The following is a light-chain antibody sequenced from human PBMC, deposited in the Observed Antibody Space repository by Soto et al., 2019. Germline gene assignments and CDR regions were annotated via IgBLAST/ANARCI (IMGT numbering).Light chain of an antibody. CDR2: HAS. V-gene: IGKV1-5*01. J-gene: IGKJ1*01. CDR1: QTINNW. CDR3: QHYNCYPWT. Sequence: DIQMTQSPSTLSASIGDRVTITCRASQTINNWLAWYQQKPGKAPNLLIYHASNLETGVPSRFSGSAFGTEFTLTISSLQPDGFAAYYCQHYNCYPWTFGQGTKVEIK.